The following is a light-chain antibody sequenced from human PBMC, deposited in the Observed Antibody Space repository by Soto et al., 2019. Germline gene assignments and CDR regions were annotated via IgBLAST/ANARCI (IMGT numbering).Light chain of an antibody. Sequence: DIVMTQSPLSLPVTPGEPASISCRSSQSLLHSNGYNYLDWYLQKPGQSPQLLIYLGSNRASGVPERFSGSGSGTEFTLSISRVEAEDVGVYYCMRALQTPRFTFGPGTKVDIK. CDR2: LGS. CDR1: QSLLHSNGYNY. CDR3: MRALQTPRFT. J-gene: IGKJ3*01. V-gene: IGKV2-28*01.